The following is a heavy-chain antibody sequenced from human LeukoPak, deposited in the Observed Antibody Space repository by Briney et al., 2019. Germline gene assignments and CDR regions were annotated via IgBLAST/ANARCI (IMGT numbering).Heavy chain of an antibody. CDR2: IYYSGST. V-gene: IGHV4-30-4*08. CDR1: GGSISSGDYY. Sequence: PSETLSLTCTVSGGSISSGDYYWSWIRQPPGKGLEWIGYIYYSGSTYYNPSLKSRVTISVDTSKNQFSLKLSSVTAADTAVYYCARGLVVTQFDYWGQGTLVTVSS. J-gene: IGHJ4*02. CDR3: ARGLVVTQFDY. D-gene: IGHD2-15*01.